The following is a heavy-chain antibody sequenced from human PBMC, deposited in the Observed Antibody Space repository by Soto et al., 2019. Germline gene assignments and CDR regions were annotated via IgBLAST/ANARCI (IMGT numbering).Heavy chain of an antibody. J-gene: IGHJ6*04. Sequence: SETLSLTCTVSGGSITNFYWTWIRQSPERGLEWIGYIYSSGTTTYNPSLESRVTMSVDASKNQFPLNLRSVTATDTGVYFCARRRGSGTGFYYYYYMDVWGTGKTVTVSS. CDR1: GGSITNFY. D-gene: IGHD3-10*01. CDR2: IYSSGTT. CDR3: ARRRGSGTGFYYYYYMDV. V-gene: IGHV4-59*08.